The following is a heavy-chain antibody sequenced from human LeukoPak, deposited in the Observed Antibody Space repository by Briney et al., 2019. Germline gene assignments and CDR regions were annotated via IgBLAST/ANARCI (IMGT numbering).Heavy chain of an antibody. V-gene: IGHV4-59*08. CDR2: MYYSGST. CDR1: GGSISSYY. Sequence: SETLSLTCTVSGGSISSYYWSWIRQPPGKGLEWIGYMYYSGSTNYNPSLKSRVTISVDTSKKQFSLRLSSVTAADTAVYYCAGVVGGTVEYWGQGTLVTVSS. CDR3: AGVVGGTVEY. J-gene: IGHJ4*02. D-gene: IGHD1-26*01.